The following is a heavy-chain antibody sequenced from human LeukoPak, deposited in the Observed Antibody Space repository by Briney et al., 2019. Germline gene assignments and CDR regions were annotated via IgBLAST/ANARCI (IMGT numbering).Heavy chain of an antibody. Sequence: ASVKVSCKASGYTFTGYYMHWVRQALGQGLEWMEWINPNSGGANYAQKFQGWVTMTRDTSISTAYMELSRLRSGDTAVYYCARSLQSYDSSGYLWEFDYWGQGTLVTVSS. J-gene: IGHJ4*02. V-gene: IGHV1-2*04. CDR3: ARSLQSYDSSGYLWEFDY. D-gene: IGHD3-22*01. CDR1: GYTFTGYY. CDR2: INPNSGGA.